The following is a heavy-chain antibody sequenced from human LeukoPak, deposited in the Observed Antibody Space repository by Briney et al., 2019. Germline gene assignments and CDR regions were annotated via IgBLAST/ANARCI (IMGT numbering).Heavy chain of an antibody. CDR2: INPNSGGT. J-gene: IGHJ4*02. D-gene: IGHD3-22*01. V-gene: IGHV1-2*06. CDR1: GYTFTGYY. CDR3: ARGGYDSSGYYSVY. Sequence: ASVKVPCKASGYTFTGYYMHWVRQAPGQGLEWMGRINPNSGGTNYAQKFQGRVTMTRDTSISTAYMELSRLRSDDTAVYYCARGGYDSSGYYSVYWGQGTLVTVSS.